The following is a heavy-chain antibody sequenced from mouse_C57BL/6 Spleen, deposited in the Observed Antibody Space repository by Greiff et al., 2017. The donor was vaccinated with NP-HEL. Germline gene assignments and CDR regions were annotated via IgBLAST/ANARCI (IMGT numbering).Heavy chain of an antibody. Sequence: VQLQQSGAELVKPGASVKLSCKASGYTFTSYWMQWVKQRPGQGLEWIGEIDPSDSYTNYNQKFKGKATLTVDTSSSTAYMQLSSLTSEDSAVYYCAVRRGYYFDYWGQGTTLTVSS. CDR3: AVRRGYYFDY. J-gene: IGHJ2*01. D-gene: IGHD1-1*01. CDR2: IDPSDSYT. CDR1: GYTFTSYW. V-gene: IGHV1-50*01.